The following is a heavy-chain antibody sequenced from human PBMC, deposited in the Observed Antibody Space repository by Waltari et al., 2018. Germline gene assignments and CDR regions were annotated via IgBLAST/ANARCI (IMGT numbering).Heavy chain of an antibody. Sequence: QVQLVESGGGVVQPGRSLRLSCAASGFTFSSYGMHWVRQAPGKGLDWLAVIWYDGSNKYYADSVKGRFTISRDNSKNTLYLQMNSLRAEDTAVYYCAKVSGGNYYFDYWGQGTLVTVSS. D-gene: IGHD3-16*01. J-gene: IGHJ4*02. V-gene: IGHV3-33*06. CDR1: GFTFSSYG. CDR2: IWYDGSNK. CDR3: AKVSGGNYYFDY.